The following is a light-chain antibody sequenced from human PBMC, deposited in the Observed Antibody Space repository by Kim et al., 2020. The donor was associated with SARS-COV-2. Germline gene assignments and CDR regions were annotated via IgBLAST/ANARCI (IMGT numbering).Light chain of an antibody. CDR3: QQSNDWPPLT. CDR2: DAT. J-gene: IGKJ1*01. CDR1: QTINNK. V-gene: IGKV3-15*01. Sequence: SPGERATRSGRASQTINNKLVWYQQKPGQVPRLLIYDATTRATGVPARFIGSGSETDFTLTISSLQSEDFAVYYCQQSNDWPPLTFGQGTKVDIK.